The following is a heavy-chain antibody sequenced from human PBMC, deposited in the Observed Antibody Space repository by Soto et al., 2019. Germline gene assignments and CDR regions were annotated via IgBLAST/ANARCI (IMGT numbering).Heavy chain of an antibody. CDR2: ISYDGSNK. CDR3: PRDSGGVVVTRDWYFDL. CDR1: GFTFSSYG. Sequence: QVQLVEAGGGVVQPGKSLRLSCAASGFTFSSYGMHWVRQAPGKGLEWVAVISYDGSNKYYADSVKGRFTISRDNSKNTLYLQMSSLRAEDTAVYYCPRDSGGVVVTRDWYFDLWGRGTLVTVSS. J-gene: IGHJ2*01. V-gene: IGHV3-30*03. D-gene: IGHD2-21*02.